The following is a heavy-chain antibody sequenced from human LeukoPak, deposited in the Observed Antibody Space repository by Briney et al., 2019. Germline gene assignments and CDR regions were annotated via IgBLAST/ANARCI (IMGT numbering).Heavy chain of an antibody. V-gene: IGHV5-10-1*01. D-gene: IGHD3-16*01. Sequence: GESLQISCKASGYRFRHYWISWVRQMPGKGLAWMGRIDPSDSYSNYSPSFQGHVTISADKSLSTAYLQWGTLGASDTAMYYCARLSLRGKWGKRFDPWGQGTLVTVSS. CDR1: GYRFRHYW. J-gene: IGHJ5*02. CDR3: ARLSLRGKWGKRFDP. CDR2: IDPSDSYS.